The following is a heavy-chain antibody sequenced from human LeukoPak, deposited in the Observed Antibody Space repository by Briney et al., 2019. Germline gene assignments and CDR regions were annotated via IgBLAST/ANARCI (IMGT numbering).Heavy chain of an antibody. CDR2: IIPIFGTA. V-gene: IGHV1-69*05. Sequence: SVKVSGKASGGTFGSYAISWVRQAPGQGLEWMGGIIPIFGTANYAQKFQGRVTITTDESTSTAYMELSSLRSEDTAVYYCARGFSFYSSSSFDYWGQGTLVTVSS. CDR3: ARGFSFYSSSSFDY. CDR1: GGTFGSYA. D-gene: IGHD6-6*01. J-gene: IGHJ4*02.